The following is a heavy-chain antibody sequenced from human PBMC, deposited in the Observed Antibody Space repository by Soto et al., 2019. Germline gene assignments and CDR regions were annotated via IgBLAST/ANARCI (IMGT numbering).Heavy chain of an antibody. CDR2: ISSYSYE. CDR1: GFTSSSHG. D-gene: IGHD2-2*01. Sequence: EVQVVESGGGLVKPGGSLRLSCAASGFTSSSHGMKWVRQAPGKGLEWISSISSYSYEYYADSVKGRFTISRDNAKNSLYLQMNSLRADDTAVYYCAKEGYCSGTTCHFDYWGQGTLVTVSS. CDR3: AKEGYCSGTTCHFDY. J-gene: IGHJ4*02. V-gene: IGHV3-21*01.